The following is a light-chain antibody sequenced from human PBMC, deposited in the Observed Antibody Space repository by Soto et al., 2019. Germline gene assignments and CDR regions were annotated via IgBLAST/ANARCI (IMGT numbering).Light chain of an antibody. Sequence: DIQMTQSPSSLSASVGDSVTITCRASQNIKTYLNWYQQKPGKAPKLLIYKASTLESGVPSNFSGSGSGTEFTLSISSLQPEDFATYYCQQYNSYPWTFGQGTKVDIK. CDR2: KAS. V-gene: IGKV1-5*03. CDR1: QNIKTY. J-gene: IGKJ1*01. CDR3: QQYNSYPWT.